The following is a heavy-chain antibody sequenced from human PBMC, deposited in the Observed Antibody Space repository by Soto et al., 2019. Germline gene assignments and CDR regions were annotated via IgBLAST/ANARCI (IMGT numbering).Heavy chain of an antibody. CDR3: AKDRGSLYTSTSPLDF. D-gene: IGHD6-13*01. V-gene: IGHV3-23*01. CDR1: GFTLTNYA. Sequence: PGGSLRLACAACGFTLTNYAMTWVRQAPGKGLEWVSGISASGGSTYYADSVKGRFTISRDNSKNTLYLQMNSLRAEDTALYYCAKDRGSLYTSTSPLDFWGQGPLVTVPS. J-gene: IGHJ4*02. CDR2: ISASGGST.